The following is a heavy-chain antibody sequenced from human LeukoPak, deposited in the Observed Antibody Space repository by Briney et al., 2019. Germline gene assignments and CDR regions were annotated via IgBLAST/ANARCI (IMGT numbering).Heavy chain of an antibody. J-gene: IGHJ4*02. V-gene: IGHV3-33*08. CDR3: ARDTGYFAY. CDR2: IWYDGSNK. CDR1: GFTFSNYG. Sequence: GGSLRLSCAASGFTFSNYGMHWVRQAPGKGLEWVALIWYDGSNKFYADSVKGRFTISRDNSKNTLYLQTNSLRAEDTAVYYCARDTGYFAYWGQGTLVTVSS. D-gene: IGHD3-10*01.